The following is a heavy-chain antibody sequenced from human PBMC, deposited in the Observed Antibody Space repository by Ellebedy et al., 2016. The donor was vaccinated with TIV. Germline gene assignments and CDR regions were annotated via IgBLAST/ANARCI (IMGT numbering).Heavy chain of an antibody. Sequence: GGPLRLSXAASGFTFSSYWMSWVRQAPGKGLEWVANINQNGSKIYYVDSVKGRFTISRDNAKNSVSLQMNSLRVEDTAVYYCARAIGSGSSYWGQGTLVTVSS. CDR3: ARAIGSGSSY. CDR2: INQNGSKI. V-gene: IGHV3-7*01. D-gene: IGHD3-22*01. J-gene: IGHJ4*02. CDR1: GFTFSSYW.